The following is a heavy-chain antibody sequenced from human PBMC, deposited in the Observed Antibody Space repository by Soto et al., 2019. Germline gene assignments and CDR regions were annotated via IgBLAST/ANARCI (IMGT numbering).Heavy chain of an antibody. J-gene: IGHJ4*02. Sequence: SETLSLTCAVSGGSISSGGYSWSWIRQPPGKGLEWIGYIYHSGSTYYNPSLKSRVTISVDRSKNQFSLKLTSVTAADTAVYYCARDKITGLFDYWGQGTLV. D-gene: IGHD2-8*02. CDR2: IYHSGST. CDR3: ARDKITGLFDY. CDR1: GGSISSGGYS. V-gene: IGHV4-30-2*01.